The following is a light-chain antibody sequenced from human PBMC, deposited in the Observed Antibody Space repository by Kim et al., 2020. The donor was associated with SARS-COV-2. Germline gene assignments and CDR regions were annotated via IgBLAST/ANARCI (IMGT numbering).Light chain of an antibody. J-gene: IGKJ2*01. CDR2: GAS. V-gene: IGKV3-20*01. CDR1: QGGSHNY. Sequence: PGGRATPPRQASQGGSHNYLTRYPQKPGQAPKVLNYGASRRATGIPDRFSGSGSGTDFTLTISRLEPEDFAVYYCQHYGASPPYTFGQGTKLEI. CDR3: QHYGASPPYT.